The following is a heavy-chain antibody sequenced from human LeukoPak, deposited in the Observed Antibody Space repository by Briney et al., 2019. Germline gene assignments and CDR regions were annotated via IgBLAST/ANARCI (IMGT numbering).Heavy chain of an antibody. CDR1: DGSINSYY. D-gene: IGHD1-26*01. Sequence: SETLSLTCSVSDGSINSYYWNWIRRPPGKGLEWIGYIYYNGNTNYSPSLKSRVTMSVDTPKNLFSLKVSSVTAADTAVYYCARGRSNYYGMDVWGQGPRSPSP. CDR3: ARGRSNYYGMDV. J-gene: IGHJ6*02. V-gene: IGHV4-59*01. CDR2: IYYNGNT.